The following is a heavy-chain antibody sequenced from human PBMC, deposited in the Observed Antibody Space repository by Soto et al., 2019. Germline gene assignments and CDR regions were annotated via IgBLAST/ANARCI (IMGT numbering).Heavy chain of an antibody. V-gene: IGHV3-13*01. D-gene: IGHD3-3*01. CDR1: GFTFSSYD. CDR2: IGTAGDT. CDR3: ARAGDFWCGYDYYYYMDV. J-gene: IGHJ6*03. Sequence: GGSLRLSCAASGFTFSSYDMHWVRQATGKGLEWVSAIGTAGDTYYPGSVKGRFTISRENAMNSLYLQMNSLRAGDTAVYYCARAGDFWCGYDYYYYMDVWGKGTTVTVSS.